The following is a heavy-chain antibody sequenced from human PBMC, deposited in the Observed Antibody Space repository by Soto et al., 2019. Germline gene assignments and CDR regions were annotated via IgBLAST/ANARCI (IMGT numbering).Heavy chain of an antibody. J-gene: IGHJ6*02. Sequence: PSETLSLTCTVSGGSIRSYYWSWIRQPPGRGLEWIGYIYYSGSTNYNPSLKSRVTISVDTSKNQFSLKLSSVTAADTAVYYCARDTSSFWTSASSSSDYYYGMDVWGQGTTVTVSS. CDR1: GGSIRSYY. D-gene: IGHD2-2*01. CDR2: IYYSGST. V-gene: IGHV4-59*01. CDR3: ARDTSSFWTSASSSSDYYYGMDV.